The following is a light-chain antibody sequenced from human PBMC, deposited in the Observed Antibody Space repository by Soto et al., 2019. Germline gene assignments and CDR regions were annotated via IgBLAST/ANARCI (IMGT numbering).Light chain of an antibody. V-gene: IGKV3-20*01. CDR2: GAS. CDR3: QQYGNSLSIT. J-gene: IGKJ5*01. Sequence: EIVLTQSPGTLSLSPGERATLSCRASQSVSSSYLAWYQQKPGQAPRLIISGASSRATGIPDRFSGSGSETDFTLTISRLEPEDFAVYYCQQYGNSLSITFGQGTRLEIK. CDR1: QSVSSSY.